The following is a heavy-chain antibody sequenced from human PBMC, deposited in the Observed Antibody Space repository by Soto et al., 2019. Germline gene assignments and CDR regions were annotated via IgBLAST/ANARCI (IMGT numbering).Heavy chain of an antibody. CDR3: ERMESWYYGTKHYYYMDV. Sequence: QVTLEESGPVLVKPTETLTLTCAVPGYSLSNPKMAVSWVRQSPGKALEWLAHVFSTGQKSYITSLETRLHNAKGTSKSQVVLTTTNMEAVVTGTYYCERMESWYYGTKHYYYMDVWGQGTMVTVSS. CDR2: VFSTGQK. J-gene: IGHJ6*03. V-gene: IGHV2-26*01. D-gene: IGHD6-13*01. CDR1: GYSLSNPKMA.